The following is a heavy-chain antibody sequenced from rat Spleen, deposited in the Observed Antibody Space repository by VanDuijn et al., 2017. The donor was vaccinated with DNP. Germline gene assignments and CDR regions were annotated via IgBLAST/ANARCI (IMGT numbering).Heavy chain of an antibody. V-gene: IGHV5-31*01. CDR3: ARHGDGNYGFDWFAY. CDR2: ITNTGGSI. J-gene: IGHJ3*01. Sequence: EVQLVESGGGPVQPGRSLKLSCVASGFSFNNYWMSWIRQAPGKGLEWVASITNTGGSIYYPDSVKGRFTISRDNAQNTLYLQMNSLRSEDTATYYCARHGDGNYGFDWFAYWGQGTLVTVSS. CDR1: GFSFNNYW. D-gene: IGHD1-11*01.